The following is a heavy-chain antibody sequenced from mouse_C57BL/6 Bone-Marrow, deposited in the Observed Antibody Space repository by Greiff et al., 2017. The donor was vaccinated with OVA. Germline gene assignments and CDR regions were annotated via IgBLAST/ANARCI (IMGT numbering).Heavy chain of an antibody. CDR3: ARGYVNYGY. J-gene: IGHJ2*01. CDR2: IRNKANGYTT. V-gene: IGHV7-3*01. D-gene: IGHD2-1*01. Sequence: EVHLVESGGGLVQPGGSLSLSCAASGFTFTDYYMSWVRQPPGKALEWLGFIRNKANGYTTEYSASVKGRFTISRDNSQSILYLQMNALRAEDSATYYCARGYVNYGYWGQGTTLTVSS. CDR1: GFTFTDYY.